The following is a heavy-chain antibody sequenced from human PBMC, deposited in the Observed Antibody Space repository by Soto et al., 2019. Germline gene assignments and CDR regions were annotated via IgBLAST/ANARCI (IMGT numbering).Heavy chain of an antibody. CDR3: ARGGYYDSSGSRNYHYYGMNV. CDR2: ISPYDGNT. D-gene: IGHD3-22*01. CDR1: GYTFSSYG. Sequence: ASVKVSCTASGYTFSSYGINWVRQAPGQGLEWLGWISPYDGNTKYAQILQGRVSMTTDTSTKTAYMEVRSLRSDDTAVYYCARGGYYDSSGSRNYHYYGMNVWGQGTTVTVS. V-gene: IGHV1-18*01. J-gene: IGHJ6*02.